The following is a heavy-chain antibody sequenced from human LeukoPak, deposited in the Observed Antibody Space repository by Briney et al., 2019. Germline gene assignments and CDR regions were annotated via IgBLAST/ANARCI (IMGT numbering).Heavy chain of an antibody. CDR3: ARVRSGGSCYSCWFDP. D-gene: IGHD2-15*01. V-gene: IGHV1-2*02. J-gene: IGHJ5*02. Sequence: ASVKVSCKASGYTFTGYYMHWVRQAPGQGLEGMGWINPNSGGTNYAQKFQGRVTMTRDTSISTAYMELSRLRSDDTAVYYCARVRSGGSCYSCWFDPWGQGTLVTVSS. CDR2: INPNSGGT. CDR1: GYTFTGYY.